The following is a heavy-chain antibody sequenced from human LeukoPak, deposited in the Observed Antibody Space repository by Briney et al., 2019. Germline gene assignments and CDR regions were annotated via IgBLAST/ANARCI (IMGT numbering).Heavy chain of an antibody. CDR2: IKQDGSEI. J-gene: IGHJ4*02. CDR1: GFTFSSYG. V-gene: IGHV3-7*01. Sequence: PGRSLRLSCAASGFTFSSYGMHWVRQAPGKGLEWVANIKQDGSEIYYVDSVKGRFTISRDNAENSLYLQMNSLRADDTAVYYCARDKIVGPTTLDYWGQGTLVTVSS. D-gene: IGHD1-26*01. CDR3: ARDKIVGPTTLDY.